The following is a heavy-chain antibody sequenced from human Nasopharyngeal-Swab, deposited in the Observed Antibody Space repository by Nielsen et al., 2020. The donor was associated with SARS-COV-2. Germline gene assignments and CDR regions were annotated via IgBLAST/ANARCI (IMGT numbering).Heavy chain of an antibody. V-gene: IGHV1-8*01. CDR3: ARAERGRIVVVITSFYYYYMGV. J-gene: IGHJ6*03. D-gene: IGHD3-22*01. CDR1: GYTFTSYD. Sequence: ASVKVSCKASGYTFTSYDINWVRQATGQGLEWMGWMNPNSGNTGYAQKFQGRVTMTRNTSISTAYMELSSLRSEDTAVYYCARAERGRIVVVITSFYYYYMGVWGKGTTVTVSS. CDR2: MNPNSGNT.